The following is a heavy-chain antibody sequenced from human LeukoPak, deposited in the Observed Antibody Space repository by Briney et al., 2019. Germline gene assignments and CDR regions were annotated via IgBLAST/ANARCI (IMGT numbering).Heavy chain of an antibody. V-gene: IGHV1-2*02. CDR3: ARARGDIVVVPAAIWFDP. Sequence: SVKVSRKASGYTFTGYYMHWVRQAPGQGLEWMGWIKPNNGGTNYAQKFQGRVTMTRDTSISTAYMELSRLRSDDTAVYYCARARGDIVVVPAAIWFDPWGEGTSVTVSS. J-gene: IGHJ5*02. CDR2: IKPNNGGT. D-gene: IGHD2-2*01. CDR1: GYTFTGYY.